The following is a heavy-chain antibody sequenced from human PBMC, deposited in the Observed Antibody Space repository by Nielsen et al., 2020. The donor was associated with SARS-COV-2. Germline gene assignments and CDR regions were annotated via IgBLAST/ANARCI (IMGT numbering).Heavy chain of an antibody. V-gene: IGHV3-9*01. J-gene: IGHJ3*02. CDR3: AKAPGRDDAFDI. CDR2: ISWNSGSI. CDR1: GFTFDDYA. Sequence: SLKISCAASGFTFDDYAMHWVRQAPGKGLEWVSGISWNSGSIGYADSVKGRFTISRDNAKNSLYLQMNSLRAEGTALYYCAKAPGRDDAFDIWGQGTMVTVSS.